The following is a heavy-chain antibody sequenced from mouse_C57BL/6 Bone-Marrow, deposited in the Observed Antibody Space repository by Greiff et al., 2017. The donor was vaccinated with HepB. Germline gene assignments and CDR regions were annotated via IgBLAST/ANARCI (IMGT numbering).Heavy chain of an antibody. V-gene: IGHV14-4*01. CDR1: GFNIKDDY. J-gene: IGHJ4*01. CDR2: IDPENGDT. Sequence: VQLKQSGAELVRPGASVKLSCTASGFNIKDDYMHWVKQRPEQGLEWIGWIDPENGDTEYASKFQGKATITADTSSNTAYLQLSSLTSEDTAVYYCTTWGGMDYWGQGTSVTVSS. CDR3: TTWGGMDY.